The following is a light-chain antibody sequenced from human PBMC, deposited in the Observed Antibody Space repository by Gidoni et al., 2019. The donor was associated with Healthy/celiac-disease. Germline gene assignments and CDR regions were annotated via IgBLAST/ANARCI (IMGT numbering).Light chain of an antibody. CDR1: QSVSSSY. CDR3: QQYGSSPQT. CDR2: GAS. V-gene: IGKV3-20*01. J-gene: IGKJ1*01. Sequence: DIVLTQSPGTLSLSPGESATLCCSASQSVSSSYLAWYQQKPGQAPRLLIYGASSRATGIPDRFSGSGSGTDFTLTISRLEPEDFAVYYCQQYGSSPQTFGQGTKVEIK.